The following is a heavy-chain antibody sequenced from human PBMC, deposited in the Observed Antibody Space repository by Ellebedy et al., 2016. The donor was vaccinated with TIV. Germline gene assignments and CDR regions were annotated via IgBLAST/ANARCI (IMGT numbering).Heavy chain of an antibody. D-gene: IGHD3-10*01. CDR3: ARDVGSGSYHSDN. V-gene: IGHV3-23*01. J-gene: IGHJ4*02. Sequence: GGSLRLXXAASGFNFYDHAMTWVRQAPGKGLEWVSAVSGSGGSTYYADSVKGRFTISRDNSKNTLYLQMDRLRAEDTAVYYCARDVGSGSYHSDNWGQGTLVTVSS. CDR2: VSGSGGST. CDR1: GFNFYDHA.